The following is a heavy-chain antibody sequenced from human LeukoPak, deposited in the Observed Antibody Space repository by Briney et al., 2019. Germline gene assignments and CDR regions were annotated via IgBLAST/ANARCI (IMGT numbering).Heavy chain of an antibody. V-gene: IGHV4-39*07. J-gene: IGHJ5*02. D-gene: IGHD6-13*01. CDR3: ARGRLGRQQLAFDP. Sequence: SETLSLTCTVSGGSISSSSYYWGWLRQPPGKGLEWIGSIYYSGSTYYNPSLKSRVTISVDTSKNQFSLKLSSVTAADTAVYYCARGRLGRQQLAFDPWGQGTLVTVSS. CDR1: GGSISSSSYY. CDR2: IYYSGST.